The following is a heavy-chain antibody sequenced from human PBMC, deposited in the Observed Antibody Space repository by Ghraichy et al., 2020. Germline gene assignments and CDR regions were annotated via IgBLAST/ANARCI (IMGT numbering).Heavy chain of an antibody. Sequence: GGSLRLSCAASGFTFSSYSMNWVRQAPGKGLEWVSYVSSGSTTIYYADSVKGRFTISRDNAKSSLYLQMDSLRAEDTAVYYCAREDIVASAANYYYYYGMDVWGQGTTVTVSS. V-gene: IGHV3-48*01. D-gene: IGHD5-12*01. J-gene: IGHJ6*02. CDR1: GFTFSSYS. CDR3: AREDIVASAANYYYYYGMDV. CDR2: VSSGSTTI.